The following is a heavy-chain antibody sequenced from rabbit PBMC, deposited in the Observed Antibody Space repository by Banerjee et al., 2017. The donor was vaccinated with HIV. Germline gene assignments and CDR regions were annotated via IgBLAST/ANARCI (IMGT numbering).Heavy chain of an antibody. J-gene: IGHJ6*01. CDR3: ARNGGSGWNDNYLGL. Sequence: QSLEESGGDLVKPGASLTLTCTASGFSFSSSYYMYWVRQAPGKRPEWIACIYNGDGSTYYASWVNGRFTISKTSSTTVTLQMTSLTAADTATYFCARNGGSGWNDNYLGLWGPGTLVTVS. D-gene: IGHD5-1*01. CDR2: IYNGDGST. CDR1: GFSFSSSYY. V-gene: IGHV1S40*01.